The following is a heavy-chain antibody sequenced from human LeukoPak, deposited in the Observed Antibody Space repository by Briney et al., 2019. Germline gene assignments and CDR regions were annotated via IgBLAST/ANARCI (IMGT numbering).Heavy chain of an antibody. J-gene: IGHJ4*02. CDR3: ASHPYGDYDGY. CDR2: IYYSGST. V-gene: IGHV4-39*01. Sequence: SETLSLTCTVSGGSISSSSYYWGWIRQPPGKGLEWIGSIYYSGSTYYNPSLKSRVTISVDTSKNQFSLKLSSVTAADTAVYYCASHPYGDYDGYWGQGTLVTVSS. D-gene: IGHD4-17*01. CDR1: GGSISSSSYY.